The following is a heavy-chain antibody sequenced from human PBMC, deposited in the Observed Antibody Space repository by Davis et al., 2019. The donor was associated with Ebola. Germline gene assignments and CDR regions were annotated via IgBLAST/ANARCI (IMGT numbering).Heavy chain of an antibody. D-gene: IGHD6-13*01. J-gene: IGHJ6*02. V-gene: IGHV4-4*02. CDR3: ARGPYRSSSPYYYYYGMDV. Sequence: SETLSLTCAVSGGSISSSNWWSWVRQPPGKGLEWIGEIYHSGSTNYNPSLKSRVTISVDKSKNQFSLKLSSVTAADTAVYYCARGPYRSSSPYYYYYGMDVWGQGTTVTVSS. CDR2: IYHSGST. CDR1: GGSISSSNW.